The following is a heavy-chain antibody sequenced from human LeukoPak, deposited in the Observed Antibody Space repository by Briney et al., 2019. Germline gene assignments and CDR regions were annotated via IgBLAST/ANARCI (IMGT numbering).Heavy chain of an antibody. J-gene: IGHJ4*02. CDR3: AKDKGYSSSWYGVY. D-gene: IGHD6-13*01. CDR2: IYSGGST. V-gene: IGHV3-66*01. CDR1: EFSVVSNY. Sequence: PGGSLRLSCAASEFSVVSNYMTWVRQAPGKGLEWVSLIYSGGSTYYADSVKGRFTISRDNSKNTLYLQMNSLRAEDTAVYYCAKDKGYSSSWYGVYWGQGTLVTVSS.